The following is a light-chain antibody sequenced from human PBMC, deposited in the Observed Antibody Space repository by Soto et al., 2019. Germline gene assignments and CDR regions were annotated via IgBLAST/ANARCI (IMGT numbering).Light chain of an antibody. CDR1: QGISSY. CDR3: QQVNSYPRT. V-gene: IGKV1-9*01. CDR2: AAS. Sequence: IQLTQSPSSLSASVGDRVTITCRASQGISSYLAWYQQKPGKAPNLLIYAASTLQSGVPSRFSGSGSGTDVTLTISSLQPEDFATYYCQQVNSYPRTFGQGTKVDIK. J-gene: IGKJ2*02.